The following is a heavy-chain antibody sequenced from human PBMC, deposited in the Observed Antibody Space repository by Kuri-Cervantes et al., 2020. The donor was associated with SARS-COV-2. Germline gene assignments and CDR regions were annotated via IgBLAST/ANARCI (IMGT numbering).Heavy chain of an antibody. J-gene: IGHJ6*02. Sequence: GESLKISCAASGFTFSGYAMNWVRQAPGKGLEWVLSISGSGGSTIYADSVKGRFTIPRDNSKNTEFLQMNSLRAEDTAVYYCARARYYAWGQGTTVTVSS. CDR3: ARARYYA. CDR2: ISGSGGST. V-gene: IGHV3-23*01. D-gene: IGHD1-14*01. CDR1: GFTFSGYA.